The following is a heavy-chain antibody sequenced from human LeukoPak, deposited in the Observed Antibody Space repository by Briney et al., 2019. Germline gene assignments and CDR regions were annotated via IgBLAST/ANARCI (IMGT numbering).Heavy chain of an antibody. CDR2: INTNTVNP. Sequence: ASVKVSCKASGYTFTRNTLNWVRQAPGQGLEWMGWINTNTVNPTYAQGFTGRFVFSLDTSVSTAYLQISSLRAEDTAVYYCARTYYDFWSGYYYFDYWGQGTLVTVSS. J-gene: IGHJ4*02. V-gene: IGHV7-4-1*02. CDR1: GYTFTRNT. D-gene: IGHD3-3*01. CDR3: ARTYYDFWSGYYYFDY.